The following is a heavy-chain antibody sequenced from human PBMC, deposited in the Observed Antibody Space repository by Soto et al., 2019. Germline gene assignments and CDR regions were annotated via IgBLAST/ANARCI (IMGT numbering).Heavy chain of an antibody. CDR3: ASAIFGVVMGSYYYYMDV. J-gene: IGHJ6*03. Sequence: SETLSLTCAVYGGSFSDYYWSWIRQPPGKGLEWIGEINHSGSTNYNPSLKSRVTISVDTSKNQFSLKLSSVTAADTAVYCCASAIFGVVMGSYYYYMDVWGKGTTVTVSS. CDR1: GGSFSDYY. D-gene: IGHD3-3*01. CDR2: INHSGST. V-gene: IGHV4-34*01.